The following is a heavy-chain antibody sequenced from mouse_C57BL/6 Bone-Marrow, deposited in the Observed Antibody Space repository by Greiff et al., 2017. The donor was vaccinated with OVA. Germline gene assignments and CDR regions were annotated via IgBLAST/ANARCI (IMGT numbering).Heavy chain of an antibody. J-gene: IGHJ1*03. D-gene: IGHD1-1*01. CDR2: IHPSDSDT. CDR1: GYTFTSYW. CDR3: AIEGSSYEGYYWYFDV. Sequence: QVQLQQPGAELVKPGASVKVSCKASGYTFTSYWMHWVKQRPGQGLEWIGRIHPSDSDTNYNQKFKGKATLTVDKSYSTAYMQLSSLTSEDSAVYYCAIEGSSYEGYYWYFDVWGTGTTVTVSS. V-gene: IGHV1-74*01.